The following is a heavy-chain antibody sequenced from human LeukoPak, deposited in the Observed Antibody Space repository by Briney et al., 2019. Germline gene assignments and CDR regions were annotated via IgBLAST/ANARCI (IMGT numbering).Heavy chain of an antibody. CDR3: VLPVMLLNGYFHH. V-gene: IGHV3-30*03. D-gene: IGHD2-8*01. J-gene: IGHJ1*01. CDR2: ISYGANNK. Sequence: GGSLRLSCAVSGFTFSIYGMHWVRQAPGKGLEWVAVISYGANNKYYADSVKGRFTISRDNSNNTLYLQMDSLRAEDTAVYYCVLPVMLLNGYFHHWGQGTLVTVSS. CDR1: GFTFSIYG.